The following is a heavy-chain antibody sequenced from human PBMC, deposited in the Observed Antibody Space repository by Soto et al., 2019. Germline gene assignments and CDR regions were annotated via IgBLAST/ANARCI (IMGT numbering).Heavy chain of an antibody. CDR3: ARGYDFVWGSYRSDAFDI. D-gene: IGHD3-16*02. CDR1: GYTFTNNA. J-gene: IGHJ3*02. CDR2: LNAGNSNR. Sequence: VQLVQSGAEVKKPGASVKVSCKASGYTFTNNAIHWVRQAPGQRLEWLGWLNAGNSNREYSQKFQGRIIMTKDTSASTAYMELSSRISEDTAVYYCARGYDFVWGSYRSDAFDIWGQGTMVTVSS. V-gene: IGHV1-3*01.